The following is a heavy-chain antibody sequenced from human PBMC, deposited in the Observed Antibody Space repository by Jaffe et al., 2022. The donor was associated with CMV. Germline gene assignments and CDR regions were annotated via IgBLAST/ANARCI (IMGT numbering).Heavy chain of an antibody. Sequence: QVQLQESGPGLVKPSETLSLTCTVSGGSISSYYWSWIRQPPGKGLEWIGYIYYSGSTNYNPSLKSRVTISVDTSKNQFSLKLSSVTAADTAVYYCARGEGYSGSYHEPDAFDIWGQGTMVTVSS. CDR2: IYYSGST. CDR1: GGSISSYY. J-gene: IGHJ3*02. D-gene: IGHD1-26*01. V-gene: IGHV4-59*01. CDR3: ARGEGYSGSYHEPDAFDI.